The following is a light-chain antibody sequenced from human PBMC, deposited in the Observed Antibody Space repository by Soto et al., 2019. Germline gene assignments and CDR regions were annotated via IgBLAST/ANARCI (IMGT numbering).Light chain of an antibody. Sequence: EVVMTQSPVTLSVSPGESATLSCRASQGVRNNLAWYQQRPGQAPRLLIYGASTRAAGIPARFSGSGSETEFTLTIRSLQSEDFAVYYCQQYGSSGTFGQGTKVDIK. CDR1: QGVRNN. V-gene: IGKV3-15*01. CDR3: QQYGSSGT. J-gene: IGKJ1*01. CDR2: GAS.